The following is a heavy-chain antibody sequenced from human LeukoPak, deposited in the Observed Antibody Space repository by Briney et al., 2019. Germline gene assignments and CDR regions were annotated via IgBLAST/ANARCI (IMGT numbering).Heavy chain of an antibody. CDR1: GGSISSGGYS. CDR3: ARAIGAAARGWFDP. V-gene: IGHV4-30-2*01. D-gene: IGHD6-13*01. CDR2: IYHSGST. Sequence: PSQTLSLTCAVSGGSISSGGYSWSWIRQPPGKGLEWIGYIYHSGSTYYNPSLKSRVTISVDRSKNQFSLKLSSVTAADTAVYYCARAIGAAARGWFDPWDQGTLVTVSS. J-gene: IGHJ5*02.